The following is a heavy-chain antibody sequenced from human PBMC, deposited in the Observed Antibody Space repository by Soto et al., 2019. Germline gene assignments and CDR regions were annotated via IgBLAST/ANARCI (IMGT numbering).Heavy chain of an antibody. CDR1: GGSISSGDYY. J-gene: IGHJ5*02. Sequence: SETLSLTCTVSGGSISSGDYYWSWIRQPPGKGLEWLGYIFYRGTTYYNPSLKSRLSISVDTSKNQFSLKLNSVTAADTAVYYCASELGTSWFDPWGQGTLVTVSS. V-gene: IGHV4-30-4*01. D-gene: IGHD1-1*01. CDR2: IFYRGTT. CDR3: ASELGTSWFDP.